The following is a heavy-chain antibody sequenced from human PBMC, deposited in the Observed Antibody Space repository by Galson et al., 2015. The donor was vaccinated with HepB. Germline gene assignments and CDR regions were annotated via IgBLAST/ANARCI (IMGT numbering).Heavy chain of an antibody. Sequence: SLRLSCAASGFTFSSYAMHWVRQAPGKGLEWVAVISYDGSNKYYADSVKGRFTISRDNSKNTLYLQMNSLRAEDTAVYYCARDLIAVAGAYFDYWGQGTLVTVSS. D-gene: IGHD6-19*01. CDR3: ARDLIAVAGAYFDY. J-gene: IGHJ4*02. CDR1: GFTFSSYA. V-gene: IGHV3-30-3*01. CDR2: ISYDGSNK.